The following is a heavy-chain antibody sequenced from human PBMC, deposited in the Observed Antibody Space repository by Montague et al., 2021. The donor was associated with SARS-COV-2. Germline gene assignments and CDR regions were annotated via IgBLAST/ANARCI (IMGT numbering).Heavy chain of an antibody. CDR3: AREPKPVGYSYGYTFFDY. CDR1: GFTFSSYA. CDR2: ISYNGRNK. V-gene: IGHV3-30*03. D-gene: IGHD5-18*01. J-gene: IGHJ4*02. Sequence: FQRLSCAASGFTFSSYALHWVRQAPGKGPERMAVISYNGRNKQFGDSVKGRATISRDNSKNTLYLQVDSLRTDDTAVYYCAREPKPVGYSYGYTFFDYWGQGTLVTVSS.